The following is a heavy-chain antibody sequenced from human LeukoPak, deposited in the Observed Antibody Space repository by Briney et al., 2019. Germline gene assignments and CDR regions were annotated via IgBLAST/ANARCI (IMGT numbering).Heavy chain of an antibody. D-gene: IGHD6-6*01. CDR3: ARSYGSSRGYFDY. Sequence: PSETLSLTCTVSGGSISSYYWSWIWQPPGKGLEWIGYIYYSGSTNYNPSLKSRVTISVDTSKNQFSLKLSSVTAADTAVYYCARSYGSSRGYFDYWGQGTLVTVSS. CDR1: GGSISSYY. V-gene: IGHV4-59*01. J-gene: IGHJ4*02. CDR2: IYYSGST.